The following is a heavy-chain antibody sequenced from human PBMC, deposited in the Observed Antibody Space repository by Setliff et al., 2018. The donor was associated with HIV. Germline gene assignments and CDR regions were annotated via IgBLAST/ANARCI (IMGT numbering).Heavy chain of an antibody. CDR3: ARQSDSSGYFPSWYFDY. Sequence: SETLSLTCAVYGGSFSGYYWNWIRQPPGRGLEWIGEINHSGSTNYNPSLKSRVTISVDTSKNQFSLKLSSVTAADTAVYYCARQSDSSGYFPSWYFDYWAQGTLVTVSS. V-gene: IGHV4-34*01. CDR1: GGSFSGYY. D-gene: IGHD3-22*01. J-gene: IGHJ4*02. CDR2: INHSGST.